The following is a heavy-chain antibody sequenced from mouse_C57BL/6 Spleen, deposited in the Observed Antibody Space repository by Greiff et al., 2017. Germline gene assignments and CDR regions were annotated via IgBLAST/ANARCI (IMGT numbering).Heavy chain of an antibody. D-gene: IGHD1-1*01. V-gene: IGHV1-64*01. CDR2: IHPNSGST. CDR3: ATSFITTVVATDY. J-gene: IGHJ2*01. Sequence: VQLQQPGAELVKPGASVKLSCKASGYTFTSYWMHWVKQRPGQGLEWIGMIHPNSGSTNYNEKFKSKATLTVDKSSSTAYMQLSSLTSEDSAVYYCATSFITTVVATDYWGQGTTLTVSS. CDR1: GYTFTSYW.